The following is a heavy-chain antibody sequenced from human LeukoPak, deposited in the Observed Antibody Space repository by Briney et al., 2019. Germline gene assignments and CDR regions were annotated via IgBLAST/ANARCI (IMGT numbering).Heavy chain of an antibody. Sequence: SETLSLTCTVSGGSISSSSYYWGWIRQPPGKGLEWIGSIYYSGSTYYNPSLKSRVTISVDTSKNQFSLKLSSVTAADTAVYYCARCRVAAAGDYYYYMDVWGKGTTVTVSS. V-gene: IGHV4-39*07. CDR2: IYYSGST. CDR3: ARCRVAAAGDYYYYMDV. J-gene: IGHJ6*03. CDR1: GGSISSSSYY. D-gene: IGHD6-13*01.